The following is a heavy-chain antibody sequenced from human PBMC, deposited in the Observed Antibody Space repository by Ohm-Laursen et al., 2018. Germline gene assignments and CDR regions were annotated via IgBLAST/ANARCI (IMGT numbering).Heavy chain of an antibody. CDR3: ARDKEVRGVIGITRDFYGMDV. CDR2: ISYDGSNK. D-gene: IGHD3-10*01. V-gene: IGHV3-30*03. J-gene: IGHJ6*02. Sequence: SLRLSCTASGFTFSSYGMHWVRQAPGKGLEWVAVISYDGSNKYYADSVKGRFTISRDNSKNTVYLQMNSLRAEDTALYYCARDKEVRGVIGITRDFYGMDVWGQGTMVTVSS. CDR1: GFTFSSYG.